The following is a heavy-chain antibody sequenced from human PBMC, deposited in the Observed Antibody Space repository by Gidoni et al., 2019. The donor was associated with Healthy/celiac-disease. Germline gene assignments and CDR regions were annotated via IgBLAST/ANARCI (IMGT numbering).Heavy chain of an antibody. J-gene: IGHJ6*03. CDR2: INLSGST. CDR3: ARERITIFGVVIGGAYMDV. Sequence: QVQLQQWGAGLLKPSETLSLTCAVYGGSFSGYYWSWLRQPPGKGLEWIGEINLSGSTNYNPSLKSRVTISVDTSKNQFSLKLSSVTAADTAVYYCARERITIFGVVIGGAYMDVWGKGTTVTVSS. CDR1: GGSFSGYY. V-gene: IGHV4-34*01. D-gene: IGHD3-3*01.